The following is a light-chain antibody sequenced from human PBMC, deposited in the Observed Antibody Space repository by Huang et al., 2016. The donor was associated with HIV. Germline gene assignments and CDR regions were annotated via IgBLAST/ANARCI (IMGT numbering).Light chain of an antibody. Sequence: IQLTQSPSSLSASIGDRVTITCRASQGISSYLAWYQQKPGKAPKLLIEAASTLQSGVPARFSGAVSGTIFTLTITSLQPEDFATYFCQQLNSYPLTFGGGTEVEI. CDR2: AAS. CDR1: QGISSY. J-gene: IGKJ4*01. CDR3: QQLNSYPLT. V-gene: IGKV1-9*01.